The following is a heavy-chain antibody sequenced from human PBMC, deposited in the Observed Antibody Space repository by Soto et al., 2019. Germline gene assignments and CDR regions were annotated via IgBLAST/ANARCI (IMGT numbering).Heavy chain of an antibody. J-gene: IGHJ6*02. D-gene: IGHD3-10*01. V-gene: IGHV3-23*01. Sequence: EVQLLESGGGLVRPGGSLRLSCEASGFTFSHYVLSWVRQAPGRGLEWVSSISGSGSTIYLADSVRGRFAMSRDLSRNTVSLEMNSLRAEDTAIYSCAKVRASYLSASYFYYGLDVWGQGTTVSVS. CDR3: AKVRASYLSASYFYYGLDV. CDR2: ISGSGSTI. CDR1: GFTFSHYV.